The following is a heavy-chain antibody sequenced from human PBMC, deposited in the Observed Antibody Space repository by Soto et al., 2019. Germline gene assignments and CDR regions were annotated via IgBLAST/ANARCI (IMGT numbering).Heavy chain of an antibody. V-gene: IGHV3-30-3*01. CDR3: TRGLKGGLDP. D-gene: IGHD2-8*01. J-gene: IGHJ5*02. CDR2: ISYDGTNK. CDR1: GFTFSNYD. Sequence: QVQLVESGGGVVQPGRSLRLSCAASGFTFSNYDMHWVRQAPGKGLEWVAVISYDGTNKYYAGSVKDRFSISRDNSNNTLYLQMTSLRPEDTAVFYCTRGLKGGLDPWGQGTLVTVSS.